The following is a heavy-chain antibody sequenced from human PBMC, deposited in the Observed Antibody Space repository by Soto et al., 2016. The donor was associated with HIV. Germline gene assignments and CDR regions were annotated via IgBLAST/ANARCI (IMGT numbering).Heavy chain of an antibody. CDR1: GFTFSTYW. CDR3: ARDGYYYDSSGYYWKRDFDY. V-gene: IGHV3-74*01. Sequence: EVQLVESGGGLIQPGGSLGLSCAASGFTFSTYWMHWVRQVPGKGLEWVSRISSDGTSTNYADDVKGRFTISRDNARNTLFLQMNSLRADDTAVYYCARDGYYYDSSGYYWKRDFDYWGQGNLVIVSA. J-gene: IGHJ4*02. CDR2: ISSDGTST. D-gene: IGHD3-22*01.